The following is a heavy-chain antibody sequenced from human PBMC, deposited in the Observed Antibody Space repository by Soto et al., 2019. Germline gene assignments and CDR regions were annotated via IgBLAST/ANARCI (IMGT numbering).Heavy chain of an antibody. J-gene: IGHJ6*02. V-gene: IGHV1-46*01. CDR3: ARDRDGYNSLHYYYGMDV. CDR2: INPSGGST. Sequence: GASVKVSCKASGYTFTSYYMHWVRQAPGQGLEWMGIINPSGGSTSYAQKFQGRVTMTRDTSTSTVYMELSSLRSEDTAVYYCARDRDGYNSLHYYYGMDVWGQGTTVTV. D-gene: IGHD5-12*01. CDR1: GYTFTSYY.